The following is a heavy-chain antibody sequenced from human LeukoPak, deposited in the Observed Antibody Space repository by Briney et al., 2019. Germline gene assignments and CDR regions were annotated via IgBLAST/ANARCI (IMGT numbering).Heavy chain of an antibody. CDR2: INPNSGGT. J-gene: IGHJ6*02. CDR3: ARVPLDDYYYGMDV. Sequence: ASVKVSCKASGYTFTGYYMHWVRQAPGQGLEWMGWINPNSGGTNYAQKFQGRVTMTGDTSISTAYMELSRLRSDDTAVYYCARVPLDDYYYGMDVWGQGTTVTVSS. V-gene: IGHV1-2*02. CDR1: GYTFTGYY.